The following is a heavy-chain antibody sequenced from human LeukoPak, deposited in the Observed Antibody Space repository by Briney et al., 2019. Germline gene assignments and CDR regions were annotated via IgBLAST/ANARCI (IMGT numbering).Heavy chain of an antibody. CDR2: TYYRSKWLN. CDR1: GDSVSSNSAA. J-gene: IGHJ4*02. V-gene: IGHV6-1*01. D-gene: IGHD2-15*01. CDR3: ARASKRVVTAVGYFDY. Sequence: SQTLSLTCAIPGDSVSSNSAAWNWIRQSPSRGLEWLGRTYYRSKWLNDYAVSVKSRITINPDTSKNQFSLQLNSMTPEDTAVYYCARASKRVVTAVGYFDYWGQGTQVTVSS.